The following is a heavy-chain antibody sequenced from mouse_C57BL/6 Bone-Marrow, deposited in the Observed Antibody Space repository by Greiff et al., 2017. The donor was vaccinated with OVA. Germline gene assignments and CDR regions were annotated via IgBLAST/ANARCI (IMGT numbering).Heavy chain of an antibody. CDR2: IHPNSGST. V-gene: IGHV1-64*01. J-gene: IGHJ2*01. D-gene: IGHD3-3*01. Sequence: VQLQQPGAELVKPGASVKLSCKASGYTFTSYWMHWVKQRPGQGLEWIGMIHPNSGSTNYNEKFKGKATLTADKSSSTAYMELRSLTSEDSAVYFCARSELFYFDYWGQGTTLTVSS. CDR3: ARSELFYFDY. CDR1: GYTFTSYW.